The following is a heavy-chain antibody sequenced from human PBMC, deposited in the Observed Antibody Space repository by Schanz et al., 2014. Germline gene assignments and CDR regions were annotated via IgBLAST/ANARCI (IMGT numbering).Heavy chain of an antibody. Sequence: QVQLVQSGPEVKKPGSSVRVSCKASGGTFSRLTFSWVRQAPGQRLEWMGWINAGTGNTEYSQKFQGRVTITRDTLASTAYMEVSSLRSEDTAVYYCARSGSSNWYFFDYWGQGTLVTVSS. CDR1: GGTFSRLT. CDR3: ARSGSSNWYFFDY. J-gene: IGHJ4*02. V-gene: IGHV1-3*01. D-gene: IGHD6-13*01. CDR2: INAGTGNT.